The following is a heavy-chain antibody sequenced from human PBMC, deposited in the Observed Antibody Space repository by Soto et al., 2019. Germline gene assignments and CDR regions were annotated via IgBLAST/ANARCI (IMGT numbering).Heavy chain of an antibody. Sequence: ASVKVSCKASGYTFTSYDINWVRQATGQGLEWMGWMNPNSGNTGYAQKFQGRVTITRNTSISTAYMELSSLRSEDTAVYYCARNMEYRGVYYYYYMDVWGKGTTVTVSS. CDR1: GYTFTSYD. J-gene: IGHJ6*03. V-gene: IGHV1-8*01. CDR3: ARNMEYRGVYYYYYMDV. D-gene: IGHD6-6*01. CDR2: MNPNSGNT.